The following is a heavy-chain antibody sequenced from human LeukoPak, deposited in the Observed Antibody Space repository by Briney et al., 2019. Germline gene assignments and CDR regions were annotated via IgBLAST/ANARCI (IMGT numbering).Heavy chain of an antibody. J-gene: IGHJ6*02. Sequence: GDSVKVSCKASGYTFSGYYMHWVRQAPGQGLEWMGWIIPNSGGTNYAQKFQGRVTMTRDTSISTAYMELSRLRSDDTAVYYCASTAPSPFYYYYYGMDVWGQGTTVTVSS. CDR3: ASTAPSPFYYYYYGMDV. CDR2: IIPNSGGT. CDR1: GYTFSGYY. V-gene: IGHV1-2*02.